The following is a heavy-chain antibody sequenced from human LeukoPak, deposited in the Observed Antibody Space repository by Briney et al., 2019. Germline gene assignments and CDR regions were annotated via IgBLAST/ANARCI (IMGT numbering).Heavy chain of an antibody. D-gene: IGHD3-10*01. Sequence: GGSLRLSCAASGFTSNSYALSWVRQAPRKGLQWVSSISGSGGTTYYADSVTGRFTISRDNSNNTLFLRMNSLRAEDTAIYYCAKDLIPYLHYDSGGYYPSFDSWGQGALVTVSS. J-gene: IGHJ4*02. CDR3: AKDLIPYLHYDSGGYYPSFDS. V-gene: IGHV3-23*01. CDR2: ISGSGGTT. CDR1: GFTSNSYA.